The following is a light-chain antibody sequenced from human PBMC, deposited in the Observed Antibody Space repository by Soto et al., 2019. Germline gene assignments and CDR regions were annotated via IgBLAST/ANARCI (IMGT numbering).Light chain of an antibody. CDR2: GAS. V-gene: IGKV3-20*01. Sequence: EIVLTQSPGTLSLSPGERATLSCRASQSVTSSYLAWYQQKPGQAPRLLIYGASSRATGIPDRFSGSGSGTDFILTISRLEPEDFAVYYCQQYSSTPVTFDQGTKVEI. CDR1: QSVTSSY. CDR3: QQYSSTPVT. J-gene: IGKJ1*01.